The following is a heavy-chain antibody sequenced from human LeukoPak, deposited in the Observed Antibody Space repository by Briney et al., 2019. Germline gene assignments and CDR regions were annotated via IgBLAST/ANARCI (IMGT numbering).Heavy chain of an antibody. D-gene: IGHD5-18*01. Sequence: SETLSLTCTVSGGSISSGDYYWSWIRQPPGKGLEWIGYIYYSGSTYYNPSLKSRVTISVDTSKNQFSLKLSSVTAADTAVYYCARAIHESENWFDPWGQGTLVTVSS. V-gene: IGHV4-30-4*02. CDR3: ARAIHESENWFDP. J-gene: IGHJ5*02. CDR1: GGSISSGDYY. CDR2: IYYSGST.